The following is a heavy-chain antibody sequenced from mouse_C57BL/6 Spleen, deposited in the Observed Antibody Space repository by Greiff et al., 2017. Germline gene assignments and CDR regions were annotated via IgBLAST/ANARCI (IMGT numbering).Heavy chain of an antibody. D-gene: IGHD2-4*01. V-gene: IGHV1-72*01. CDR1: GYTFTSYW. Sequence: QVQLQQPGAELVKPGASVKLSCKASGYTFTSYWMHWVKQRPGRGLEWIGRIDTNSGGTTYNEKFKSKATLAVDRPSSTAYMQLSSLTSEASAVSSCARDGGYDYDGVGYWGQGTTLTVSS. CDR3: ARDGGYDYDGVGY. CDR2: IDTNSGGT. J-gene: IGHJ2*01.